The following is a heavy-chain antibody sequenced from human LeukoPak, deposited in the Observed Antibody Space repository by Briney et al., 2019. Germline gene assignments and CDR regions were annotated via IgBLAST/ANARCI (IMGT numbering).Heavy chain of an antibody. CDR1: GFTFSSYW. Sequence: GGSLRLSCAASGFTFSSYWMHWVRQAPGKGLVWVSRINSDGSSTSYADSVKGRFTISRDNSKNTLYLQMNSLRAEDTAVYYCARDKGYYDSSGYYGRGAFDIWGQGTMVTVSS. V-gene: IGHV3-74*01. CDR2: INSDGSST. CDR3: ARDKGYYDSSGYYGRGAFDI. J-gene: IGHJ3*02. D-gene: IGHD3-22*01.